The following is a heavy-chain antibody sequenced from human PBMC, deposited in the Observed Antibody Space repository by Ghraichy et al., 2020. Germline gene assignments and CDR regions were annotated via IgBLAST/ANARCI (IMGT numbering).Heavy chain of an antibody. CDR3: ARSGLWFGEFRHDAFDI. CDR1: GGSISSSSYY. Sequence: SETLSLTCTVSGGSISSSSYYWGWIRQPPGKGLEWIGSIYYSGSTYYNPSLKSRVTISVDTSKNQFSLKLSSVTAADTAVYYCARSGLWFGEFRHDAFDIWGQGTMVNVSS. CDR2: IYYSGST. V-gene: IGHV4-39*01. D-gene: IGHD3-10*01. J-gene: IGHJ3*02.